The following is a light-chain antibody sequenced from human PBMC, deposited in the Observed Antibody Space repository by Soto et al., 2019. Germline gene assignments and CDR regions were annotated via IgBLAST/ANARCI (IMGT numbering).Light chain of an antibody. J-gene: IGLJ1*01. CDR1: NIGSKS. CDR2: DDS. V-gene: IGLV3-21*02. CDR3: HVWDSSSEHV. Sequence: SYELTQPPSVSVAPGQTARITCGGNNIGSKSVHWYQQNPGQAPVLVVDDDSDRSSGIPERFSGSNSGNTATLTISRVEAGDEADYFCHVWDSSSEHVFGTGTKVTVL.